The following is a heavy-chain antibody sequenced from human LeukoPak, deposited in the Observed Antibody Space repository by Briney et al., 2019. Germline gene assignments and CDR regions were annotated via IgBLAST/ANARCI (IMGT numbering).Heavy chain of an antibody. CDR3: ARGHYGGNRYFDI. D-gene: IGHD4-23*01. J-gene: IGHJ4*02. V-gene: IGHV1-46*01. Sequence: ASVKVSCKASGYTFTSYYMHWVRQAPGQGLEWMGIINPSGGSTSYAQKFQGRVTMTRDTSTSTVYMELSSLKFDDTAIFYCARGHYGGNRYFDIWGQGTLVTVSS. CDR1: GYTFTSYY. CDR2: INPSGGST.